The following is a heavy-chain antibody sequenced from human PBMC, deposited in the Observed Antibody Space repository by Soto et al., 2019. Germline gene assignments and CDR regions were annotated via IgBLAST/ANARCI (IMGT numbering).Heavy chain of an antibody. CDR2: ISYDGSNK. J-gene: IGHJ6*02. CDR3: AKDGSQGSSWYRDYYYYYGMDV. V-gene: IGHV3-30*18. CDR1: GFTFSSYG. D-gene: IGHD6-13*01. Sequence: GGSLRLSCAASGFTFSSYGMHWVRQAPGKGLEWEAVISYDGSNKYYADSVKGRFTTSRDNSKNTLYLQMNSLRAEDTAVYYCAKDGSQGSSWYRDYYYYYGMDVWGQGTTVTVSS.